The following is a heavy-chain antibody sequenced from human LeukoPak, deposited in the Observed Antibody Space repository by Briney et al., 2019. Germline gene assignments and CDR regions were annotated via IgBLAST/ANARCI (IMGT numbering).Heavy chain of an antibody. J-gene: IGHJ4*02. D-gene: IGHD6-19*01. V-gene: IGHV5-51*01. CDR2: IYLGDSDT. CDR3: ARHPSYTSGWPLDY. CDR1: GYSSTNSW. Sequence: GESLKISCKGSGYSSTNSWIGWVRQVPGKGLEWMGIIYLGDSDTRYSPSFQGQVTISADKSITTAYLQWSSLKASDTAIYYRARHPSYTSGWPLDYWGQGTLVAVSS.